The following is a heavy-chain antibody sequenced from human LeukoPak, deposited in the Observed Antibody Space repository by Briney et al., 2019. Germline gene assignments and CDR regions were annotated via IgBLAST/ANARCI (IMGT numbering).Heavy chain of an antibody. D-gene: IGHD3-3*01. J-gene: IGHJ5*02. CDR3: ARDLVDFWSGYSSSLGWFDP. CDR1: GYTFTGYY. V-gene: IGHV1-2*02. CDR2: INPNSGGT. Sequence: ASVKVSCKASGYTFTGYYMHWVRQAPGQGLEWMGWINPNSGGTNYAQKFQGRVTMARDTSISTAYMELSRLRSDDTAVYYCARDLVDFWSGYSSSLGWFDPWGQGTLVTVSS.